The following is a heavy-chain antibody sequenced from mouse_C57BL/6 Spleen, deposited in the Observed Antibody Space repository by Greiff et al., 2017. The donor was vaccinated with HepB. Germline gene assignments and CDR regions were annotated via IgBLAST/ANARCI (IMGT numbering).Heavy chain of an antibody. J-gene: IGHJ1*03. CDR2: IDPSDSYT. D-gene: IGHD1-1*01. CDR1: GYTFTRYW. V-gene: IGHV1-50*01. Sequence: QVQLQQPGAELVKPGASVKLSCKASGYTFTRYWMQWVKQRPGQGLEWIGEIDPSDSYTNYNQKFKGKATLTVDTSSSTAYMQLSSLTSEDSAVYYCARGYYGSRYWYFDVWGTGTTVTVSS. CDR3: ARGYYGSRYWYFDV.